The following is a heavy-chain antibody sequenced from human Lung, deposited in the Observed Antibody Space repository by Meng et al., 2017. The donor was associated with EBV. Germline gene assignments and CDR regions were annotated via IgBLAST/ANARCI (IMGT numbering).Heavy chain of an antibody. Sequence: QVQLVQSGSALTKPGXSVKVSCKASGYTFARYLMNWVRQAPGQGLEWMGWISTNTGNPTYAQGFTGRFVFSVDTSVSTAYLQISSLKAEDTAVYYCGTLKYTSGFYGPAYWGQGALVTVSS. CDR1: GYTFARYL. CDR2: ISTNTGNP. J-gene: IGHJ4*02. D-gene: IGHD6-19*01. CDR3: GTLKYTSGFYGPAY. V-gene: IGHV7-4-1*02.